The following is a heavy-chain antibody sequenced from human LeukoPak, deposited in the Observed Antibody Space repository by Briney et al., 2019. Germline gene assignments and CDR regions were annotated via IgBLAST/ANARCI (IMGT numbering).Heavy chain of an antibody. CDR1: GGSVSGYY. J-gene: IGHJ6*02. CDR2: IYYSGNT. V-gene: IGHV4-59*02. CDR3: ARTYDFWSGYRYYGMDV. D-gene: IGHD3-3*01. Sequence: SETLSLTCTVSGGSVSGYYWSWIRQPPGKGLEWIGYIYYSGNTKYNPSLKSRVTMSVDTSKNQFSLRLSSVTAADTAVYYCARTYDFWSGYRYYGMDVWGQGTTVTVSS.